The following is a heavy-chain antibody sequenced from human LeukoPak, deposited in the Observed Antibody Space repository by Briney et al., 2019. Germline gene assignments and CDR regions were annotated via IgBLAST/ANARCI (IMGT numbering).Heavy chain of an antibody. D-gene: IGHD3-22*01. CDR1: GFTVSSNY. Sequence: GGSLRLSCAASGFTVSSNYMSWVRQAPGKGLEWVSVIYSGGSTYYADSVKGRFTISRDNPKNTLYLQMNSLRAEDTAVYYCARDSGYYDSSGYYYGFDYWGQGTLVTVSS. CDR2: IYSGGST. V-gene: IGHV3-53*01. CDR3: ARDSGYYDSSGYYYGFDY. J-gene: IGHJ4*02.